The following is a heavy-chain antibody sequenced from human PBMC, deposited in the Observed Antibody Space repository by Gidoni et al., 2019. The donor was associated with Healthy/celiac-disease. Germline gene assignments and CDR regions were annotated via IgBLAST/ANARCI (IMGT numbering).Heavy chain of an antibody. CDR2: IRGKAYGGTT. J-gene: IGHJ4*02. Sequence: QAPGKGLEWVGFIRGKAYGGTTEITASVKGRFTISRDDSKSIAYLQMNSLKTEDTAVYYCTRVPVGSGQWLVRGDYWGQGTLVTVSS. CDR3: TRVPVGSGQWLVRGDY. D-gene: IGHD6-19*01. V-gene: IGHV3-49*01.